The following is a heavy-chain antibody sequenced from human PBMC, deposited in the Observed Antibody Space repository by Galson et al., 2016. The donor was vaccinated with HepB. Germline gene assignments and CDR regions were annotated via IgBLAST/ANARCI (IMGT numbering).Heavy chain of an antibody. CDR1: GFALSAYA. Sequence: SLRLSCAASGFALSAYAMAWVRQAPGKGLEWVSAISGTGSNTYYGDSVKGRFTISRDNSKHLLYLQMKSLRADDTALYYCARDGYNAVAFDYWCQGTLVTVS. V-gene: IGHV3-23*01. J-gene: IGHJ4*02. CDR3: ARDGYNAVAFDY. CDR2: ISGTGSNT. D-gene: IGHD5-24*01.